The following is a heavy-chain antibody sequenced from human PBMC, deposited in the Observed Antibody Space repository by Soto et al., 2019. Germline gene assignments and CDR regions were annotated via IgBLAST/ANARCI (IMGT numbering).Heavy chain of an antibody. CDR3: AKIRLWFGEYPTDGMDV. CDR1: GFTFSSYG. J-gene: IGHJ6*02. Sequence: GGSLRLSCAASGFTFSSYGMHWVRQAPGKGLEWVAVISYDGSNKYYADSVKGRFTISRDNSKNTLYLQMNSLRAEDTAVYYCAKIRLWFGEYPTDGMDVWGQGTTVTVSS. V-gene: IGHV3-30*18. CDR2: ISYDGSNK. D-gene: IGHD3-10*01.